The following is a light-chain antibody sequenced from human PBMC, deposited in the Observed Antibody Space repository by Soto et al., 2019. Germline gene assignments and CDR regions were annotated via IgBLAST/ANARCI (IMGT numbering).Light chain of an antibody. CDR1: QSVDNN. CDR2: GSF. Sequence: EIVMTQSPVTLSASPGESATLSCRASQSVDNNVAWYQQKPGQAPRLLIVGSFARATGIPARFSGSGSGSEFTLTISRLEPEDFAVYYCQQYGSSPLWTFGQGTKVDIK. J-gene: IGKJ1*01. V-gene: IGKV3-15*01. CDR3: QQYGSSPLWT.